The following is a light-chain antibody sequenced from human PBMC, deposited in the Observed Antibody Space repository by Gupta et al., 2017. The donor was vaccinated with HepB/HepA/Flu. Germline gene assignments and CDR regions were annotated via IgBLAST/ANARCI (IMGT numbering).Light chain of an antibody. Sequence: IVMTQSPATLSVSPGESATLSCRASQSVSSNLAWYQQKPGQAPRLLIYGASTRATGIPARLSGSGSGTEFTLTISSLQSEEFAVYYCQQYNNCSGTFGQGTKVEIK. CDR3: QQYNNCSGT. CDR1: QSVSSN. CDR2: GAS. V-gene: IGKV3-15*01. J-gene: IGKJ1*01.